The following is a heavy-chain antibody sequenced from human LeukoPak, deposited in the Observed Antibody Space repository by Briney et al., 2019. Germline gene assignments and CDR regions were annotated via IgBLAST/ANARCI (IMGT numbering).Heavy chain of an antibody. Sequence: ASVKVSCKASGGTFSSYAISWVRQAPGQGLEWMGGIIPIFGTANYAQKFQGRVTITADESTSTAYMELSSLRSEDTAVYYCARDRVAVAGLFDYWGQGTLVTVSS. D-gene: IGHD6-19*01. CDR2: IIPIFGTA. CDR3: ARDRVAVAGLFDY. J-gene: IGHJ4*02. V-gene: IGHV1-69*13. CDR1: GGTFSSYA.